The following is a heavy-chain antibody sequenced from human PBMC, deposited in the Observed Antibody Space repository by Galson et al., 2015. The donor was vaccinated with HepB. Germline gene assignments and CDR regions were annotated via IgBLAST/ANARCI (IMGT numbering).Heavy chain of an antibody. D-gene: IGHD3-10*01. J-gene: IGHJ6*02. CDR2: IIPILGIA. CDR3: ARGKSGSGSYYNLSYYYYYYGMDV. Sequence: SVKVSCKASGGTFSSYTISWVRQAPGQGLEWMGRIIPILGIANYAQKFQGRVTITADKSTSTAYMELSSLRSEDTAVYYCARGKSGSGSYYNLSYYYYYYGMDVWGQGTTVTVSS. CDR1: GGTFSSYT. V-gene: IGHV1-69*02.